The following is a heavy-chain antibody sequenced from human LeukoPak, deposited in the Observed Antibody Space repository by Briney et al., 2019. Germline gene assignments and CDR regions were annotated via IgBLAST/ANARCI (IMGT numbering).Heavy chain of an antibody. J-gene: IGHJ6*02. CDR2: ISYDGSNK. D-gene: IGHD6-13*01. CDR3: ARATLAAAGTWGKYYYYGMDV. CDR1: GFTFSSYA. Sequence: GRSLRLSCIASGFTFSSYAMHWVRQAPGKGLEWVAVISYDGSNKYYADSVKGRFTISRDNSKNTLYLQMNSLRAEDTAVYYCARATLAAAGTWGKYYYYGMDVWGQGTTVTVSS. V-gene: IGHV3-30-3*01.